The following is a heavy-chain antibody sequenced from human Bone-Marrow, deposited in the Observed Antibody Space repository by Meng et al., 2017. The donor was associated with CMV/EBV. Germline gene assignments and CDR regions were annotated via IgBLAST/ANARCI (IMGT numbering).Heavy chain of an antibody. Sequence: GGSVGLSCAASGFAFSSYSINWVRQAPGKGLEWVSYISSSSSTTYYADSVEGRFTISRDNAKNSLYLQMNSLRAEDTAVYYCARADIVVVPAATYYYYYGMDVWGQGTTVTVSS. D-gene: IGHD2-2*01. CDR1: GFAFSSYS. CDR3: ARADIVVVPAATYYYYYGMDV. V-gene: IGHV3-48*04. CDR2: ISSSSSTT. J-gene: IGHJ6*02.